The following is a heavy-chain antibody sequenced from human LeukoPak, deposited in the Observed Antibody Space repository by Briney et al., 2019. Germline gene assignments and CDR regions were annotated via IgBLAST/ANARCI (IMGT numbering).Heavy chain of an antibody. V-gene: IGHV3-9*01. J-gene: IGHJ4*02. CDR3: EKGEYSSASPQGGHFDY. CDR2: ISWNSGGI. D-gene: IGHD6-6*01. Sequence: PGGSLRLSCAASGFTFGDYAMHWVRQAPGKGLEWVSGISWNSGGIDYADSVKGRFTISRDNAKNSLYLQMNSLRAEDTAVYYFEKGEYSSASPQGGHFDYWGQGTLVTVSS. CDR1: GFTFGDYA.